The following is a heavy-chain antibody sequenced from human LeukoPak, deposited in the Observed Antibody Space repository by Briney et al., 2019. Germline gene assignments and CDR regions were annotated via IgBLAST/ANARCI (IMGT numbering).Heavy chain of an antibody. CDR3: ARRPLRHFDL. V-gene: IGHV4-59*12. Sequence: YPSETLSLTCTVSGGSISSYYWSWIRQPPGKGLEWIGYIYYSGSTNYNPSLKSRVTISVDTSKNQFSLKLSSVTAADTAVYYCARRPLRHFDLWGRGTLVTVSS. CDR1: GGSISSYY. CDR2: IYYSGST. J-gene: IGHJ2*01.